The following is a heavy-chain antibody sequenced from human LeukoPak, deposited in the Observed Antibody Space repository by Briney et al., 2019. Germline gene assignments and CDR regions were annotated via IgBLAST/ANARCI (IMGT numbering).Heavy chain of an antibody. CDR2: ISYDGSNK. D-gene: IGHD6-19*01. V-gene: IGHV3-30*03. J-gene: IGHJ4*02. CDR3: ATDEDSSGWPYYFDY. Sequence: GGSLRLSCAASGFTFSSYVMHWVRQAPGKGLEWVAVISYDGSNKYYADSVKGRFTISRDNSKNTLYLQMNSLRAEDTAVYYCATDEDSSGWPYYFDYWGQGTLVTVSS. CDR1: GFTFSSYV.